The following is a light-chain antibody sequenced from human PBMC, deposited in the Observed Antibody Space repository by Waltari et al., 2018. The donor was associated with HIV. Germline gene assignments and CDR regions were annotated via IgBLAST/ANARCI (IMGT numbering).Light chain of an antibody. CDR2: GNN. J-gene: IGLJ3*02. V-gene: IGLV1-44*01. CDR3: AAWDDSLNGLWV. CDR1: SSTTGRTT. Sequence: QSVLTQPPSKSGTPGQWVTLSCSGRSSTTGRTTLHWYQHLPDTAPKLLIYGNNQRPSGVPDRFSGSNSGTSASLAISGLQSEDQADYYCAAWDDSLNGLWVFGGGTKLTVL.